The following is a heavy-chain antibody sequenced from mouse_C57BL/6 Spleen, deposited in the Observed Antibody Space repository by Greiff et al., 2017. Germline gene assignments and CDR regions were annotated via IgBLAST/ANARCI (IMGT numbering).Heavy chain of an antibody. CDR1: GYTFTDYY. D-gene: IGHD2-3*01. Sequence: QLQESGPELVKPGASVKISCKASGYTFTDYYINWVKQRPGQGLEWIGWIYPSGGNTKYNQKFKGKATLTVDTSSSTAYMQLSSLTSEDSAVYFGARCGYYEGGIAYWGQGTLVTVSA. CDR3: ARCGYYEGGIAY. J-gene: IGHJ3*01. CDR2: IYPSGGNT. V-gene: IGHV1-84*01.